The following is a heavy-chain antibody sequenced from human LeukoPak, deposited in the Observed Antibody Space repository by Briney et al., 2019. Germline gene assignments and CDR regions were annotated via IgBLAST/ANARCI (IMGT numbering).Heavy chain of an antibody. J-gene: IGHJ5*02. Sequence: ASVTVSCKASGYTFTNYYMHWVRQAPGRGLEWMGIIDPSGGSTTYAQNFQGRLTMTRDTSTSTVYMNLTSLRSEDTAVYYCARSEFSRAIYFDPWGQGTLVTVSS. CDR1: GYTFTNYY. CDR2: IDPSGGST. V-gene: IGHV1-46*01. D-gene: IGHD6-6*01. CDR3: ARSEFSRAIYFDP.